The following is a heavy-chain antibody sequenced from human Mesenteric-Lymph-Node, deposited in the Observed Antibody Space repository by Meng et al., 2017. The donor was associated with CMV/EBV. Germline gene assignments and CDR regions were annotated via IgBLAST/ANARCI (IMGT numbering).Heavy chain of an antibody. CDR2: MNPKSGSA. CDR3: ARRCSSTSCYKQGIL. Sequence: SGYPFTTYDLNWVRQASGPGLEWLGWMNPKSGSAGYAQKFQDRVTLTRDTSKSTAYLEMSSLRSDDTAVYYCARRCSSTSCYKQGILWGQGTLVTVSS. V-gene: IGHV1-8*01. J-gene: IGHJ4*02. CDR1: GYPFTTYD. D-gene: IGHD2-2*02.